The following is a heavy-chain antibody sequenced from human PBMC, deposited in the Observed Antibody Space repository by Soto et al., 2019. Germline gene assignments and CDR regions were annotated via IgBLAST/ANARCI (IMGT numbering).Heavy chain of an antibody. Sequence: GGSLRLSCAASGFTFSTYWISWVRQPPWKGLEWVANIKQDGIEKYYVDSVKGRFTLSRDNAKNSLHLQMDSLRAEDTAMYFCARVAYLNGWIFDCLGQGTLFTLSS. J-gene: IGHJ4*01. CDR3: ARVAYLNGWIFDC. V-gene: IGHV3-7*01. D-gene: IGHD6-19*01. CDR1: GFTFSTYW. CDR2: IKQDGIEK.